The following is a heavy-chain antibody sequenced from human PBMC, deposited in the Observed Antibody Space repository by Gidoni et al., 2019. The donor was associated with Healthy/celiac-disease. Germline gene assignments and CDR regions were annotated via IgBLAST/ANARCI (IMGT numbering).Heavy chain of an antibody. Sequence: EVQLVESGGGLVQPGGSLILSCAASGFTFSSYWMHWVRQAPGKGLVWVSRINSDGSSKSYADSGKGRFTISRDNAKNTLYLQMNSLRAEDTAVYYCAREDIAAAPGDYWGQGTLVTVSS. CDR3: AREDIAAAPGDY. J-gene: IGHJ4*02. V-gene: IGHV3-74*01. CDR1: GFTFSSYW. D-gene: IGHD6-13*01. CDR2: INSDGSSK.